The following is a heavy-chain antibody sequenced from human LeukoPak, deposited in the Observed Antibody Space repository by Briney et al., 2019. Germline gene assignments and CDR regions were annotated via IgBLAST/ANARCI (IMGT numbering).Heavy chain of an antibody. CDR2: ISSSSSYI. D-gene: IGHD3-22*01. CDR3: ARGVKYYDSSGYSDY. V-gene: IGHV3-21*01. CDR1: GFTVSSNY. J-gene: IGHJ4*02. Sequence: GGSLRLSCAASGFTVSSNYMSWVRQAPGKGLEWVSSISSSSSYIYYADSVKGRFTISRDNAKNSLYLQMNSLRAEDTAVYYCARGVKYYDSSGYSDYWGQGTLVTVSS.